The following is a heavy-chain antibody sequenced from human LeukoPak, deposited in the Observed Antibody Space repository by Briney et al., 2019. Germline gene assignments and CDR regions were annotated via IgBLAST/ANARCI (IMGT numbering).Heavy chain of an antibody. CDR3: ARHHYGGNSNDAFDI. D-gene: IGHD4-23*01. J-gene: IGHJ3*02. CDR1: GYSFTSYW. CDR2: IFPGDSDT. V-gene: IGHV5-51*01. Sequence: GESLKISCKGSGYSFTSYWIGWVRQMPGKGLEWMGIIFPGDSDTKYSPSFQGQVTISADKSISTAYLQWSSLKASDTAMYYCARHHYGGNSNDAFDIWGQGTMVTVSS.